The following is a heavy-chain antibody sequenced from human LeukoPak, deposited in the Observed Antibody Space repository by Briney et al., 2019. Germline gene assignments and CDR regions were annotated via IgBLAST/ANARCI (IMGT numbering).Heavy chain of an antibody. V-gene: IGHV4-34*01. D-gene: IGHD3-22*01. Sequence: SSETLSLTCAVYGGSFSGYYWSWIRQSPGKGLEWIGEINHSGSTNYNPSLKSRVTISGDTSKNQFSLKLSSVTAADTAVYYCARGGYYYYSSGYSTYYYYYMDVWGKGTTVTVSS. CDR2: INHSGST. J-gene: IGHJ6*03. CDR3: ARGGYYYYSSGYSTYYYYYMDV. CDR1: GGSFSGYY.